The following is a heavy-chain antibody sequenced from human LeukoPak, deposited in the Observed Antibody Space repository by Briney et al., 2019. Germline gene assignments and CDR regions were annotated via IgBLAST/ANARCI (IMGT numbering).Heavy chain of an antibody. J-gene: IGHJ4*02. CDR1: GFTFSNSG. CDR3: AKGGGHFDY. CDR2: ISYDGNNK. D-gene: IGHD3-16*01. V-gene: IGHV3-30*18. Sequence: GGSLRLSCAAPGFTFSNSGMHWVRQVPGKGLEWVAVISYDGNNKNYADSVKGRFTISRDNSKRTLYLQMNSLRADDTAVYYCAKGGGHFDYWGQGTLVTVSS.